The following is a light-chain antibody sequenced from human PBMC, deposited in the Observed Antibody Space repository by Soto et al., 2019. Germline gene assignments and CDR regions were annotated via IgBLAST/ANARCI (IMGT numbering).Light chain of an antibody. Sequence: QSLLTEPASLSGSPGQSITISCTGTSSDVGLYDYVSWYQQHPGKAPQLMIYAVSNRPSGVSNRFSASKSGNTASLFISGLQAEDEADYYCSSYTSDSSYVFGSGTKVTGL. J-gene: IGLJ1*01. CDR1: SSDVGLYDY. CDR3: SSYTSDSSYV. CDR2: AVS. V-gene: IGLV2-14*01.